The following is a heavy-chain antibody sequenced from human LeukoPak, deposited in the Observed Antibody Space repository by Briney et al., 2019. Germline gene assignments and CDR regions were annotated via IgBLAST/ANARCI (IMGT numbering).Heavy chain of an antibody. CDR2: ISYDGSNK. CDR3: AREARVGGALQY. CDR1: GFTFSSYA. Sequence: PGGSLRLSCAASGFTFSSYAMHWVRQAPGKGLEWVAVISYDGSNKYYADSVKGRVTISRDTAKDTLFLQMNSLRAEDTAVYYCAREARVGGALQYWGQGTPVTVSS. J-gene: IGHJ4*02. D-gene: IGHD1-26*01. V-gene: IGHV3-30*04.